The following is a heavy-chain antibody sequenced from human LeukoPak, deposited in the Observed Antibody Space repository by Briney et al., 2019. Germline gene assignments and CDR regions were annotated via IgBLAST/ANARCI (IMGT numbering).Heavy chain of an antibody. Sequence: GGSLRLSCAASGFTFSNYNMNWVRQAPGKGLEWVSYITSRSSSIYYADSVKGRFTISRDNAQNSLYLQMNSLRAEDTAVYYCARDQGRTTVTNWFDPWGQGTLVTVSS. CDR1: GFTFSNYN. CDR2: ITSRSSSI. D-gene: IGHD4-17*01. V-gene: IGHV3-48*01. CDR3: ARDQGRTTVTNWFDP. J-gene: IGHJ5*02.